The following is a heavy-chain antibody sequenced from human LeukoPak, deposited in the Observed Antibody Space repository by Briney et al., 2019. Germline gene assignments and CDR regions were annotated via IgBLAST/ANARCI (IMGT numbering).Heavy chain of an antibody. CDR3: AKGSASSRPYYFDY. CDR1: GFTFGSYA. CDR2: ITNNGGDT. D-gene: IGHD6-6*01. Sequence: GGSQRLSCAASGFTFGSYAMSWVRQAPGKGLDWVSAITNNGGDTYHADSVKGRFTISRDNSKKMLYLQMDSLRVEDTALYYCAKGSASSRPYYFDYWGQGTLLSVSS. V-gene: IGHV3-23*01. J-gene: IGHJ4*02.